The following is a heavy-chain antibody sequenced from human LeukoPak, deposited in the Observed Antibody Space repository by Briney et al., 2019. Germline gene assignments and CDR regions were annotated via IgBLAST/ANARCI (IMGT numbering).Heavy chain of an antibody. CDR1: GYTFTGYY. CDR2: INPNSGGT. Sequence: ASVKVSCKASGYTFTGYYMHWVRQAPGQGLEWMVWINPNSGGTNYAQKFQGRVTMTRDTSISTAYMEMSRLRSDDTAVYFCARVKVGIVVVPAAIYWFDPWGQGTLVTVSS. J-gene: IGHJ5*02. D-gene: IGHD2-2*01. V-gene: IGHV1-2*02. CDR3: ARVKVGIVVVPAAIYWFDP.